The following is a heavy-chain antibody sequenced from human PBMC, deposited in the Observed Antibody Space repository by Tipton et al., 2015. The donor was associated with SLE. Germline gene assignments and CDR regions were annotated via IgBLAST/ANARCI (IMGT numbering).Heavy chain of an antibody. J-gene: IGHJ5*02. V-gene: IGHV6-1*01. D-gene: IGHD4-23*01. CDR3: ARATGTATVVTPNWFGP. CDR1: GDSVSSNSAA. Sequence: GLVKPSQTLSLTCAISGDSVSSNSAAWNWIRQSPSRGLEWLGRTYYRSKWYNDYAVSVKSRITINPETSKNQISLQLNSVTPEDTAVYYCARATGTATVVTPNWFGPWGQGTQVTVSS. CDR2: TYYRSKWYN.